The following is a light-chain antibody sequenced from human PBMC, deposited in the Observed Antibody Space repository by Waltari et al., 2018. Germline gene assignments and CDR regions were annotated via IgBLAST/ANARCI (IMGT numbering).Light chain of an antibody. J-gene: IGLJ2*01. CDR3: NSRDTRGNHFVV. Sequence: SSELTQDPAVSVALGQTVRITCQGDHLRTYYVSWYQQKPGQAPILVIYDKDNRPSGIPDRFSCSSSGDISSLTITGAQAEDESDYYCNSRDTRGNHFVVFGGRTKLTVL. V-gene: IGLV3-19*01. CDR1: HLRTYY. CDR2: DKD.